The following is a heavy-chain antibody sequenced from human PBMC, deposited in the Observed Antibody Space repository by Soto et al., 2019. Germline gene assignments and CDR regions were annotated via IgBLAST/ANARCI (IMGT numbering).Heavy chain of an antibody. D-gene: IGHD2-15*01. J-gene: IGHJ4*02. CDR3: ATYYCSGGSCYSRYFDY. CDR2: NNPKSGGT. Sequence: ASVKVSCKASVYTFTGYYMQWVRQAPGQGLELMGWNNPKSGGTKYAQKLQGRVTMTRDTSISPAYMELSGLISDDTAVYYCATYYCSGGSCYSRYFDYWGQVTLVTVYS. CDR1: VYTFTGYY. V-gene: IGHV1-2*02.